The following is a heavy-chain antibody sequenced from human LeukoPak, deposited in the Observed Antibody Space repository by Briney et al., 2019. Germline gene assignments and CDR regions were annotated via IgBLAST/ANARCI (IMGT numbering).Heavy chain of an antibody. V-gene: IGHV3-9*01. Sequence: GGSLRLSCAASGFTFDDYAMHWVRQAPGKGLEWVSGISWNSGRIGYADSVKGRFTISRDNAKNSLYLQMNSLRAEDTAVYYCARDRGSSPFDYWGQGTLVTVSS. J-gene: IGHJ4*02. D-gene: IGHD6-13*01. CDR2: ISWNSGRI. CDR3: ARDRGSSPFDY. CDR1: GFTFDDYA.